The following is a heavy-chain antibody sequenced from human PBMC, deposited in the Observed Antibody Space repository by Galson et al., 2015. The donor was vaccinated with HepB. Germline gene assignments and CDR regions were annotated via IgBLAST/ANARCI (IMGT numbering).Heavy chain of an antibody. CDR3: ASGIAVAGTGLFDY. CDR1: GFTFSSYA. D-gene: IGHD6-19*01. Sequence: SLRLSCAASGFTFSSYAMSWVRQAPGKGLEWVSAISGSGGSTYYADSVKGRFTISRDNSKNTLYLQMNSLRAEDTAVYYCASGIAVAGTGLFDYWGQGTLVTVSS. V-gene: IGHV3-23*01. J-gene: IGHJ4*02. CDR2: ISGSGGST.